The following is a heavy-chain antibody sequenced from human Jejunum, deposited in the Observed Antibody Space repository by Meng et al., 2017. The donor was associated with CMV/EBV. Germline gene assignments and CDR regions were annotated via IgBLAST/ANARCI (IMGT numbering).Heavy chain of an antibody. D-gene: IGHD3/OR15-3a*01. CDR3: VRGGGGSYYGFR. V-gene: IGHV3-74*01. CDR2: IKSDGSGT. J-gene: IGHJ4*02. CDR1: GITFSNSW. Sequence: ASGITFSNSWMPWVRQGPGKGLVWVSRIKSDGSGTTYADSVKGRFTVSRDNAKNTLDLQMDSLRAEDTAVYYCVRGGGGSYYGFRWGRGTLVTVSS.